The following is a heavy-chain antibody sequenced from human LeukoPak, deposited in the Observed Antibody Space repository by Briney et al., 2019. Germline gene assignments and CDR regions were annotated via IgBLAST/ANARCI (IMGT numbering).Heavy chain of an antibody. Sequence: PGGSLRLSCAASGFMFNNYWMNWVRQAPGKGLEWVANIKPDGSDKYYLDSLKGRFTISRDNAKNSLFLQMSSLRGEDTAVYFCARVDDDLDAFDLWGQGTLVTVSS. CDR3: ARVDDDLDAFDL. CDR1: GFMFNNYW. J-gene: IGHJ3*01. CDR2: IKPDGSDK. V-gene: IGHV3-7*01. D-gene: IGHD3-3*01.